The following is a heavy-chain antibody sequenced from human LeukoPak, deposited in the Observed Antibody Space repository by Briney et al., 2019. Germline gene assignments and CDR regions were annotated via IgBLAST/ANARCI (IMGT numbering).Heavy chain of an antibody. D-gene: IGHD5-18*01. CDR2: ISNSGGST. J-gene: IGHJ4*02. CDR3: ARQLWLPGY. Sequence: GGSLRLPCAASGFTFSSYAMSWVRQAPGKGLEWVSAISNSGGSTYYADSVKGRFTISRDNSKNTLYLQMNSLRVEDTAVYHCARQLWLPGYWGQGTLVTVSS. V-gene: IGHV3-23*01. CDR1: GFTFSSYA.